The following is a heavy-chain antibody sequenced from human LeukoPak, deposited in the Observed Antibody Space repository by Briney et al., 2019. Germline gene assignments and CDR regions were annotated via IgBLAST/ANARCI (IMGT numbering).Heavy chain of an antibody. Sequence: PSETLSLTCAVYGGSFSGYYWSWIRQPPGKGLEGIGEINHSGSTNYNPSLKSRATISVDTSKNQFSLKLSSVTAADTAVYYCARGPSYYYDSSGPNYYYYYYMDVWGKGTTVTVSS. V-gene: IGHV4-34*01. J-gene: IGHJ6*03. CDR1: GGSFSGYY. D-gene: IGHD3-22*01. CDR3: ARGPSYYYDSSGPNYYYYYYMDV. CDR2: INHSGST.